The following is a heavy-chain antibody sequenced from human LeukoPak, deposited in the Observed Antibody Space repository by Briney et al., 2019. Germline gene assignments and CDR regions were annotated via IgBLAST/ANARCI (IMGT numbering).Heavy chain of an antibody. CDR3: AKDPGLHFGVVAGIDY. J-gene: IGHJ4*02. CDR1: GFTFSSYA. V-gene: IGHV3-23*01. Sequence: PGGSLRLSCAASGFTFSSYAMSWVRQAPGKGLEWVSAISGSGGSTYYADSVKGRFTISRDNSKNTLYLQMNSLRAEDTAVYYYAKDPGLHFGVVAGIDYWGQGTLVTVSS. CDR2: ISGSGGST. D-gene: IGHD3-3*01.